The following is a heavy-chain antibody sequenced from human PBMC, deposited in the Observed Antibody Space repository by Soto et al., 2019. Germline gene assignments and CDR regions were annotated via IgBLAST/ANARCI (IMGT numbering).Heavy chain of an antibody. J-gene: IGHJ6*02. D-gene: IGHD3-3*01. CDR2: IYYSGST. CDR1: GGSISSGGYY. Sequence: SETLSLTCTVSGGSISSGGYYWSWIRQHPGKGLEWIGYIYYSGSTYYNPSLKSRVTISVDTSKNQFPLKLSSVTAADTAVYYCARENLRFLDVWGQGTTVTVSS. V-gene: IGHV4-31*03. CDR3: ARENLRFLDV.